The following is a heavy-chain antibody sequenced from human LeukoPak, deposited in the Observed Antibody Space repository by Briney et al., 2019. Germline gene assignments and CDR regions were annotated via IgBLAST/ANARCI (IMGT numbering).Heavy chain of an antibody. D-gene: IGHD6-13*01. Sequence: VASVKVSCKASGGTFSSYAISWVRQAPGQGLEWMRGIIPIFGTANYAQKFQGRVTITADKSTSTAYMELSSLRSEDTAVYYCARGRQAAAGTGGYFDYWGQGTLVTVSS. J-gene: IGHJ4*02. CDR2: IIPIFGTA. V-gene: IGHV1-69*06. CDR1: GGTFSSYA. CDR3: ARGRQAAAGTGGYFDY.